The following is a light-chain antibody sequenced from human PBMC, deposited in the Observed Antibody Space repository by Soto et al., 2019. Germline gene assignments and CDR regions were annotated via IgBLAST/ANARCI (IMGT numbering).Light chain of an antibody. V-gene: IGLV2-8*01. CDR2: EVS. CDR3: SSYAGTLGV. Sequence: QLVLTQPPSASGSPGQSVTISCIGTSSDVGGYNYVSWYQQLPGKAPTLMIYEVSKRPSGVPDRFSGSKSGNTASLTVSGLHAEDEAEYYCSSYAGTLGVFGGGTKVTVL. J-gene: IGLJ2*01. CDR1: SSDVGGYNY.